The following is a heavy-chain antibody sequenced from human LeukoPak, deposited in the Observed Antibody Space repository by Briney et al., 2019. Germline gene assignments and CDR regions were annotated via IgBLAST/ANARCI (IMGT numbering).Heavy chain of an antibody. CDR3: ARHVTVTTFSDY. V-gene: IGHV4-39*01. CDR1: GGSISSRSYY. J-gene: IGHJ4*02. D-gene: IGHD4-17*01. Sequence: PSETLSLTCTVSGGSISSRSYYWGWIRQPPGKGLGWIGSIYYSGSTYYNPSLKSRVTISVDTSKNQFSLKLSSVTAADTAVYYCARHVTVTTFSDYWGQGTLVTVSS. CDR2: IYYSGST.